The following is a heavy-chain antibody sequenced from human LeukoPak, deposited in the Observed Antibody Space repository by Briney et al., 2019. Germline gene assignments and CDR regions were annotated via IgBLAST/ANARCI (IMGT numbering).Heavy chain of an antibody. D-gene: IGHD3-16*01. Sequence: ASVKASCKPSRGTFSSYTINWVRQAPGQGLEWMGGIIPIFSTANYAQKFQGRVTITADESMTTVYMELSSLRSEDTAVYYCARDMTDLLHVFDIWGQGTMVTVSP. CDR3: ARDMTDLLHVFDI. V-gene: IGHV1-69*13. CDR1: RGTFSSYT. J-gene: IGHJ3*02. CDR2: IIPIFSTA.